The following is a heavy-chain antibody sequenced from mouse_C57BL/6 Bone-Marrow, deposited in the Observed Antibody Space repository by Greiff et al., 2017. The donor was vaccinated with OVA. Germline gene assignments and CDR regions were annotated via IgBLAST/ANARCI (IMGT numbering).Heavy chain of an antibody. CDR2: ISSGGSYT. J-gene: IGHJ2*01. CDR1: GFTFSSYG. V-gene: IGHV5-6*01. Sequence: EVHLVESGGDLVKPGGSLKLSCAASGFTFSSYGMSWVRQTPDKRLEWVATISSGGSYTYYPASVKGRFTISRDNAKNTLYLQMSSLKSEDTAMYYCARVITSVDYWGQGTTLTVSS. CDR3: ARVITSVDY. D-gene: IGHD1-1*01.